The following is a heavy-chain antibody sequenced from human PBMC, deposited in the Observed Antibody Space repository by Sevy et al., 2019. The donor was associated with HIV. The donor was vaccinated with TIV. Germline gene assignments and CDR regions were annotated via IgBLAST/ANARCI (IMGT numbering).Heavy chain of an antibody. CDR1: GFTVSEHY. CDR3: ARDVEDRGDYGLD. V-gene: IGHV3-72*01. J-gene: IGHJ4*02. D-gene: IGHD4-17*01. Sequence: GGSLRLSCAASGFTVSEHYMDWVRQAPGKGLEWVGRIRNKANSYTTEYVASVKGRFTISRDDSKNSVYLEMNSLKIEDTAVYFCARDVEDRGDYGLDWGQGTLVTVSS. CDR2: IRNKANSYTT.